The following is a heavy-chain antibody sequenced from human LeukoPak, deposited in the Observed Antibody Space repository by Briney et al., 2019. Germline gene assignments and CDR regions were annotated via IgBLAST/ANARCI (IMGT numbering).Heavy chain of an antibody. V-gene: IGHV1-69-2*01. D-gene: IGHD4-17*01. CDR2: VDPEDGET. J-gene: IGHJ6*03. Sequence: APVKVSCKVSGYTFTDYYMHWVQQAPGKGLEWMGLVDPEDGETIYAEKFQGRVTITADTSTDTAYMELSSLRSEDTAVYYGATLITVTKFYYYYYMDVWGKGTTVTASS. CDR1: GYTFTDYY. CDR3: ATLITVTKFYYYYYMDV.